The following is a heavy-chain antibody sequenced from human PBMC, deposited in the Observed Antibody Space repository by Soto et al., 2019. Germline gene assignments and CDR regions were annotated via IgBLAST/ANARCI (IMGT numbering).Heavy chain of an antibody. CDR1: GFTFSSHA. J-gene: IGHJ6*02. V-gene: IGHV3-48*02. CDR3: ARRITMVRGPYYYYGMDV. D-gene: IGHD3-10*01. CDR2: ISSTSSTK. Sequence: PVGSLRLSCAGSGFTFSSHAMTWVRQAPGKGLEWVSFISSTSSTKDYADSVKGRFTISRDNAKNSVYLQMNSLRDGDTAVYYCARRITMVRGPYYYYGMDVWGQGTTVTVSS.